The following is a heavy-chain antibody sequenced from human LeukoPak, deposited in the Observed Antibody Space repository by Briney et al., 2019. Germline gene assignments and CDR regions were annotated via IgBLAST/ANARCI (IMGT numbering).Heavy chain of an antibody. J-gene: IGHJ4*02. CDR3: ARARPDSSGYYDY. D-gene: IGHD3-22*01. CDR1: GGSISSSSYY. CDR2: IYYSGST. V-gene: IGHV4-39*07. Sequence: SETLSLTCTVSGGSISSSSYYWGWIRQPPGKGLEWIGSIYYSGSTYYNPSLKSRVTISVDTSKNQFSLKLSSVTAADTAVYYCARARPDSSGYYDYWGQGTLVTVSS.